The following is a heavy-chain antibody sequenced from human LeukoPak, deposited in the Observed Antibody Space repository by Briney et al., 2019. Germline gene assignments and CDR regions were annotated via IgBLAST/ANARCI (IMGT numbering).Heavy chain of an antibody. D-gene: IGHD6-19*01. V-gene: IGHV3-64D*06. J-gene: IGHJ4*02. CDR1: GFTFSSYA. Sequence: GGSLRLSCSASGFTFSSYAMHWVRQAPGKGLEDVSAIRSNGGSTYYADSVKDRFTISRDNSKNTLCLQMSSLRTEDTAVYYCSSFDYWGQGTLVTVSS. CDR3: SSFDY. CDR2: IRSNGGST.